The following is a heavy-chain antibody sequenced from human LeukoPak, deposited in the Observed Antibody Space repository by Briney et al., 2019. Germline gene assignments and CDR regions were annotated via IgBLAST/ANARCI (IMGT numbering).Heavy chain of an antibody. Sequence: ASVTVSCKASGYTFTSYYMHWVRQAPGQGLEWMGTINPSGGSTSYAQKFQGRVTMTRDTSTSTVYMELSSLRSEDTAVYYCARDLGANYWFGELSYFDYWGQGTLVTVSS. J-gene: IGHJ4*02. V-gene: IGHV1-46*01. CDR1: GYTFTSYY. CDR2: INPSGGST. CDR3: ARDLGANYWFGELSYFDY. D-gene: IGHD3-10*01.